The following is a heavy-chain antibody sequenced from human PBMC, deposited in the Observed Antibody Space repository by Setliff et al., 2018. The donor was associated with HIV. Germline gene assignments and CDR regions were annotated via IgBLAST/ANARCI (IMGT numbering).Heavy chain of an antibody. CDR3: ARVVPREVAPGGFDI. V-gene: IGHV4-38-2*01. J-gene: IGHJ3*02. CDR2: IYYSGST. CDR1: GYSVSSGYY. Sequence: PSETLSLTCAVSGYSVSSGYYWGWIRQPPGKGLEWIASIYYSGSTYYAPSLKSRVTISVDTSKNQFSLKLTSVTAADTAVYFCARVVPREVAPGGFDIWGQGTMVTGS. D-gene: IGHD5-12*01.